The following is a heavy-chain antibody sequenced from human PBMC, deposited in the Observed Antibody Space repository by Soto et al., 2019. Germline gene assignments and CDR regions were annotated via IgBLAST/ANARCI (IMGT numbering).Heavy chain of an antibody. CDR3: ARDLGEHSFDY. J-gene: IGHJ4*02. Sequence: QVQLVESGGGVVPPGRSLRLSCAASGFTFSSYGMHWVRQAPGKGLEWVAVIWYDGSNKYYADSVKGRFTISRDNSKNTLYLQMNSLRAEDTAVYYCARDLGEHSFDYWGQGTLVTVSS. D-gene: IGHD3-16*01. V-gene: IGHV3-33*01. CDR2: IWYDGSNK. CDR1: GFTFSSYG.